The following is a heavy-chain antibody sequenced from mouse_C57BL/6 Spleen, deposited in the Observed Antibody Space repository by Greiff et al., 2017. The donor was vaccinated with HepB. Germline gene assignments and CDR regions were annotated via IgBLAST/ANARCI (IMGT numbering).Heavy chain of an antibody. CDR3: ARSFITTGNYAMDY. CDR1: GYTFTSYW. V-gene: IGHV1-52*01. J-gene: IGHJ4*01. CDR2: IDPSDSET. D-gene: IGHD1-1*01. Sequence: QVQLQQSGAELVRPGSSVKLSCKASGYTFTSYWMHWVKQRPIQGLEWIGNIDPSDSETHYNQKFKDKATLTVDKSSSTAYMQLSSLTSEDSAVYYCARSFITTGNYAMDYWGQGTSVTVSS.